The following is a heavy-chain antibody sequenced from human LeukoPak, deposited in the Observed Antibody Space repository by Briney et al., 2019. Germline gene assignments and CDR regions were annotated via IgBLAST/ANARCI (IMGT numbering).Heavy chain of an antibody. CDR3: AKERRADGDYISAFDI. Sequence: GGSLRLSCAASGFPFSSSAMSWVRQPPGKGLEWVSAVSGSGAYTYYADSVKGRFTISRDNSKNTLYLQMISLRVEDTAVYYCAKERRADGDYISAFDIWGQGTMVTVSS. CDR2: VSGSGAYT. D-gene: IGHD4-17*01. V-gene: IGHV3-23*01. J-gene: IGHJ3*02. CDR1: GFPFSSSA.